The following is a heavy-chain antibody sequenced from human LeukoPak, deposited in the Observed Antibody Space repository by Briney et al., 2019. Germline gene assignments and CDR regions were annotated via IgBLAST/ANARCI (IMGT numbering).Heavy chain of an antibody. CDR3: ARDRAVAQLYYYYGMDV. J-gene: IGHJ6*02. CDR1: GYTFTGYY. Sequence: ASVKVSCKASGYTFTGYYIHWVRQAPGQGLEWMGRINPNSGGTNYAQKFQGRVTMTRDTSISTAYMELSRLRSDDTAVYYCARDRAVAQLYYYYGMDVWGQGTTVTVSS. V-gene: IGHV1-2*06. D-gene: IGHD6-19*01. CDR2: INPNSGGT.